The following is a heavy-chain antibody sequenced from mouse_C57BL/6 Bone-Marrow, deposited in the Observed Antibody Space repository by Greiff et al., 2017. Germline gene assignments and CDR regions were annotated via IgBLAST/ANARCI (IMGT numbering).Heavy chain of an antibody. CDR3: ARKGDYYGSSYFDY. CDR2: IYPRSGNT. Sequence: VQVVESGAELARPGASVKLSCKASGYTFTSYGISWVKQRTGQGLEWIGEIYPRSGNTYYNEKFKGKATLTADKSSSTAYMELRSLTSEDSAVYFCARKGDYYGSSYFDYWGQGTTLTVSS. V-gene: IGHV1-81*01. CDR1: GYTFTSYG. J-gene: IGHJ2*01. D-gene: IGHD1-1*01.